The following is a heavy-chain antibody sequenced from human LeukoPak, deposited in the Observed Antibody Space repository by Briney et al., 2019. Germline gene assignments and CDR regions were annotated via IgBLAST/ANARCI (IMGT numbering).Heavy chain of an antibody. CDR1: GGSIRSGDYY. CDR2: IYYSGST. V-gene: IGHV4-30-4*01. CDR3: ARSRGGSYYGDASDI. J-gene: IGHJ3*02. D-gene: IGHD1-26*01. Sequence: SQTLSLTCTVSGGSIRSGDYYWSWIRQPPGKGLEWIGYIYYSGSTYYKPSLKSRVSISLDTSKNQFSLKLSSVTAADTAVYYCARSRGGSYYGDASDIWGQETMVTVSS.